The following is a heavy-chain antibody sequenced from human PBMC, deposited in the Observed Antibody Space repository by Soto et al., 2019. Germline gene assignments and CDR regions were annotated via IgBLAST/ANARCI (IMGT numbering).Heavy chain of an antibody. CDR3: ARDGPVAGTEDLDY. CDR2: ISASNGNT. Sequence: QVQLVQSGAEVKQPGASVKVSCKTSGYTFTGSGITWVRQAPGQGLEWMGWISASNGNTNYAQKVQGRVTMTTDTPTSTAYLELRRLGSDDTAMYYCARDGPVAGTEDLDYWGQGTLVTVSS. V-gene: IGHV1-18*01. J-gene: IGHJ4*02. D-gene: IGHD6-19*01. CDR1: GYTFTGSG.